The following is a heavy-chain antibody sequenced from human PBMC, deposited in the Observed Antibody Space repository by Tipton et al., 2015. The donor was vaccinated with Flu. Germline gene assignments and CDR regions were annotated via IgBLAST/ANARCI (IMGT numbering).Heavy chain of an antibody. CDR3: VKNGDSNWFDP. Sequence: LRLSCSVSGGSINGFYWSWIRRPAGKGLEWIGRIHSSGNTNYNPSLKSRVTMSADTSKNQFSLKLTSVTAADTAIYYCVKNGDSNWFDPWGQGTLVTVSS. CDR1: GGSINGFY. V-gene: IGHV4-4*07. CDR2: IHSSGNT. J-gene: IGHJ5*02. D-gene: IGHD2-8*01.